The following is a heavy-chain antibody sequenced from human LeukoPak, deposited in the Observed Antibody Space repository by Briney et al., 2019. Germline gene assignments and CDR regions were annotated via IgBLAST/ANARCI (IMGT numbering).Heavy chain of an antibody. J-gene: IGHJ4*02. D-gene: IGHD6-13*01. CDR3: AKDKAGTIVWYGRWAIGLFDY. V-gene: IGHV3-43*02. CDR2: ISADGGST. Sequence: GGSLRLSCAASGFNFDAYAMHWVRQAPGKGLQWISLISADGGSTYYADSVKGRFTISRDNSRNSLHLQMNSLTTEDTAFYYCAKDKAGTIVWYGRWAIGLFDYWGQGTLLTVSS. CDR1: GFNFDAYA.